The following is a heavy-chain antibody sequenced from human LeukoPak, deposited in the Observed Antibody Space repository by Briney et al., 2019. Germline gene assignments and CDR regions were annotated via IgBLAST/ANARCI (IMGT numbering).Heavy chain of an antibody. CDR3: ARAPYSGSYYHLGY. CDR2: ISSSGSTI. D-gene: IGHD1-26*01. J-gene: IGHJ4*02. CDR1: GFTVSSNY. V-gene: IGHV3-11*04. Sequence: GGSLRLSCAASGFTVSSNYMSWVRQAPGKGLEWVSYISSSGSTIYYADSVKGRFTISRDNAKNSLYLQMNSLRAEDTAVYYCARAPYSGSYYHLGYWGQGTLVTVSS.